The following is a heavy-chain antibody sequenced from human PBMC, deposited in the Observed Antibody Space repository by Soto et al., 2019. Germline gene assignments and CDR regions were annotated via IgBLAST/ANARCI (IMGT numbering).Heavy chain of an antibody. V-gene: IGHV4-4*07. CDR1: GGSITSYY. J-gene: IGHJ5*02. D-gene: IGHD3-9*01. Sequence: SETLSLTCTVTGGSITSYYWSWIPQPAGKGLEWIGRIYTSGSTNYNPSLKSRVTMSVDTSKNQFSLKLSSVTAADTAVYYCARALTYDILTGYAYNWFDPWGQGTLVTVS. CDR2: IYTSGST. CDR3: ARALTYDILTGYAYNWFDP.